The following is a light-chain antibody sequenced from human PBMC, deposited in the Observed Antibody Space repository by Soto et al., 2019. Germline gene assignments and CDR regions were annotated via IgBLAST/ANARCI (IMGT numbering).Light chain of an antibody. J-gene: IGKJ2*01. CDR1: QGVSRK. CDR2: GAS. Sequence: DIVMTQSPATLSVAPGERVTFSCRASQGVSRKLAWYQHKPGQAPRLLISGASTGATGIPARFSGSGSGTEFTLTISSLQSEDCAAYYCLQTYTVPRTFGQGTNLDIK. CDR3: LQTYTVPRT. V-gene: IGKV3-15*01.